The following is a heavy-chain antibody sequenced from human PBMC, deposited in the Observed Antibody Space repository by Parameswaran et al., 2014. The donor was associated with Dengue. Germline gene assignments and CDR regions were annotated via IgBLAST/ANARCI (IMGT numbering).Heavy chain of an antibody. J-gene: IGHJ4*02. CDR2: VIPPFGSA. Sequence: VRQMPGKGLEWMGGVIPPFGSANYAQTFQGRAIFTADESTSTAYMELSSLRSDDTAVYYCAIFGDHQRILDFWGQGTLVTVSS. D-gene: IGHD4-17*01. V-gene: IGHV1-69*01. CDR3: AIFGDHQRILDF.